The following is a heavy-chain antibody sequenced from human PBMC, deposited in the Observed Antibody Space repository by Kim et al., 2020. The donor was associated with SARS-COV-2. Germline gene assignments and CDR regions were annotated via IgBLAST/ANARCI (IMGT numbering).Heavy chain of an antibody. Sequence: GESLRLSCAASGFTFSGYWMSWVRQAPGKRLEWVANIKSDGSEKYYVDSMKGRFTISRDNAKNSLYLQMNSLRAEDTAVYYCATYRSSRPVWGQGTLVTVSS. D-gene: IGHD6-13*01. CDR2: IKSDGSEK. V-gene: IGHV3-7*01. J-gene: IGHJ4*02. CDR1: GFTFSGYW. CDR3: ATYRSSRPV.